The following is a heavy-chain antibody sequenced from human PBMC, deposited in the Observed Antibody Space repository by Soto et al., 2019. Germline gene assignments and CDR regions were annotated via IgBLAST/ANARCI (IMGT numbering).Heavy chain of an antibody. J-gene: IGHJ6*02. Sequence: GGSLRLSCAASGFTFSSYAMHWVRQAPGKGLEYVSAISSNGGSTYYANSVKGRFTISRDNSKNTLYLQMGSLRAEDMAVYYCARESYYYDSSGYYYRWAYYYYGMDVWGQGTKVTVSS. V-gene: IGHV3-64*01. D-gene: IGHD3-22*01. CDR3: ARESYYYDSSGYYYRWAYYYYGMDV. CDR2: ISSNGGST. CDR1: GFTFSSYA.